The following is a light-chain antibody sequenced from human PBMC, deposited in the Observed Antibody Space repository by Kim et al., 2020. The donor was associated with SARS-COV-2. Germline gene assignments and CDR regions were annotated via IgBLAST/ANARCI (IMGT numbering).Light chain of an antibody. J-gene: IGKJ1*01. Sequence: DIVLTQSPGTLSLSPGERATLSCRASQSVSSSYLAWYQQKPGQAPRLLIYGASRRATGIPDRISGSGSGTDFTLTISRLEPEDFAVYYCQQYASSLKTFGQGTKVDIK. CDR2: GAS. CDR3: QQYASSLKT. CDR1: QSVSSSY. V-gene: IGKV3-20*01.